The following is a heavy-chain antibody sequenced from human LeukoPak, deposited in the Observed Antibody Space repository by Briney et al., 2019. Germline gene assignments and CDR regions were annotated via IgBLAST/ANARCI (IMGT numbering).Heavy chain of an antibody. J-gene: IGHJ6*03. V-gene: IGHV4-34*01. CDR1: GGSFSGYY. CDR3: ARDGHGWFGENRERDDYYYMDV. D-gene: IGHD3-10*01. Sequence: SETLSLTCAVYGGSFSGYYWSWIRQPPGKGLEWIGEINHSGSTNYNPSLKSRVTMSVDTSKNQFSLKLSSVTAADTAVYYCARDGHGWFGENRERDDYYYMDVWGKGTTVTMSS. CDR2: INHSGST.